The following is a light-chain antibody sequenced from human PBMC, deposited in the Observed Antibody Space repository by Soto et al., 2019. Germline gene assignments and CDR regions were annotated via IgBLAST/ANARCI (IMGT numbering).Light chain of an antibody. CDR3: CTYAGGTTWV. CDR2: EGG. V-gene: IGLV2-23*01. Sequence: QSALTQPASVSGSPGQSITISCTGTSSDVGSYNLVSWYQQHPGKAPKLMIYEGGKRPSGVSDRFSGSKSGNTASLTISGLQAEVEADYYCCTYAGGTTWVFGGGTKLTVL. J-gene: IGLJ3*02. CDR1: SSDVGSYNL.